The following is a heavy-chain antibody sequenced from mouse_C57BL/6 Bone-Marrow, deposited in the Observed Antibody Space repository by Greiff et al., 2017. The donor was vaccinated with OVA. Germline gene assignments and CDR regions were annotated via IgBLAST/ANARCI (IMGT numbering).Heavy chain of an antibody. CDR3: AREGEYYYGSSYVEGFAY. CDR2: IFPGSGST. D-gene: IGHD1-1*01. V-gene: IGHV1-75*01. J-gene: IGHJ3*01. CDR1: GYTFTDYY. Sequence: VQLQQSGPELVKPGASVKISCKASGYTFTDYYINWVKQRPGQGLEWIGWIFPGSGSTYYNEKFKGKATLTVDNSSSTADMLISSLTSEDSAVYFYAREGEYYYGSSYVEGFAYWGQGTLVTVSA.